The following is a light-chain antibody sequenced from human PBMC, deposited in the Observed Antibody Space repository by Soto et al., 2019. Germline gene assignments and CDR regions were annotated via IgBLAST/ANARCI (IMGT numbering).Light chain of an antibody. J-gene: IGKJ1*01. CDR3: QQYSSVWT. CDR1: QSFSSNY. V-gene: IGKV3-20*01. Sequence: ETVLTQSPGTLSLSPGERATLSCRASQSFSSNYLAWYQQKPGQAPRILIDGATTRATGIPDRFSGSESGTDFTLTISRLEPEDSAVYYCQQYSSVWTFGQGTKV. CDR2: GAT.